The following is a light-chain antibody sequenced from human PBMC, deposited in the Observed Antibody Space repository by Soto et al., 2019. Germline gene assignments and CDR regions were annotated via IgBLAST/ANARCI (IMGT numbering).Light chain of an antibody. CDR2: DVS. CDR1: QSIGTW. CDR3: QQSYSTPP. Sequence: DIQMTQSPSTLSASVGDGLTITCRASQSIGTWLAWYQQKPGKAPKVLIYDVSTLKSGVPSRFSGSASATEFTLSISSLQPDDFATYYCQQSYSTPPFGQGTRLEIK. J-gene: IGKJ5*01. V-gene: IGKV1-5*01.